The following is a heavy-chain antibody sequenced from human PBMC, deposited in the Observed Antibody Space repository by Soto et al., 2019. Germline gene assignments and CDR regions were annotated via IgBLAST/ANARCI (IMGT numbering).Heavy chain of an antibody. J-gene: IGHJ6*02. CDR2: ISYDGSNK. CDR1: GFSFRSYG. CDR3: AKNRLANSPYYYYYYGMDV. V-gene: IGHV3-30*18. Sequence: RGSLRLSCAASGFSFRSYGMHWARQAPGKGLEWVAVISYDGSNKYYPDSVKGRFTISRDNSKNTLYLQMSSLRAEDTAVYYCAKNRLANSPYYYYYYGMDVWGQGTTVTVSS.